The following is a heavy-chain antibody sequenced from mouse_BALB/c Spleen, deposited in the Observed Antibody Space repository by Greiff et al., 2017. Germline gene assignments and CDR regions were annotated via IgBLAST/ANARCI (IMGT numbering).Heavy chain of an antibody. V-gene: IGHV1S127*01. D-gene: IGHD2-14*01. J-gene: IGHJ3*01. CDR3: TRPAYYRYEFAY. Sequence: QVQLQQPGAELVKPGASVKMSCKASGYTFTSYWMHWVKQRPGQGLEWIGVIDPSDSYTSYNQKFKGKATLTVDTSSSTAYMQLSSLTSEDSAVYYCTRPAYYRYEFAYWGQGTLVTVSA. CDR2: IDPSDSYT. CDR1: GYTFTSYW.